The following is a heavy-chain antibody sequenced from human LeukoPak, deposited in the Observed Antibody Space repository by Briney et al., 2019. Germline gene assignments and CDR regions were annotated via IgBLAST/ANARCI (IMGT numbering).Heavy chain of an antibody. CDR2: ISGSGGST. V-gene: IGHV3-23*01. CDR1: GFTFSSYG. J-gene: IGHJ4*02. Sequence: GGSLRLSCAASGFTFSSYGMSWVRQAPGKGLEWVSAISGSGGSTYYADSVKGRFAISRDNSKNTLYLQMNSLRAEDTAIYYCAKLERVAVAGKNGDYWGQGTLVTVSS. D-gene: IGHD6-19*01. CDR3: AKLERVAVAGKNGDY.